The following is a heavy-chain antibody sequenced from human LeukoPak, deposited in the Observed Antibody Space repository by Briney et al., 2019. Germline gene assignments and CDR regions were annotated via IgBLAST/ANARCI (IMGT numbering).Heavy chain of an antibody. D-gene: IGHD2/OR15-2a*01. CDR2: ISGSGDST. CDR1: GFTFSSYV. V-gene: IGHV3-23*01. J-gene: IGHJ5*02. Sequence: GGSLRLSCAASGFTFSSYVMTWVRQAPGKSLEWVSGISGSGDSTYYADSVKGRFTISRDNSKNMLYLQMNSLRAEDTAVYLCVRSAVIPDNWFDPWGQGTLVTVSS. CDR3: VRSAVIPDNWFDP.